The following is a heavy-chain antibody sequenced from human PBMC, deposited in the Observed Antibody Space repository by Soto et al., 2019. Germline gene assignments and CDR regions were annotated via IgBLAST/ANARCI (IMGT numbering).Heavy chain of an antibody. CDR1: GFPFSSYP. Sequence: GGSLRLSCAASGFPFSSYPMSWVRQSPGKGLEWVSAISGSGGSTYYADSVQGRFTISRDNSKNTLYLQMNSLRAEDTAVYYCAKGAYSGSYSPCDYWGQGTLVTVSS. CDR3: AKGAYSGSYSPCDY. CDR2: ISGSGGST. D-gene: IGHD1-26*01. V-gene: IGHV3-23*01. J-gene: IGHJ4*02.